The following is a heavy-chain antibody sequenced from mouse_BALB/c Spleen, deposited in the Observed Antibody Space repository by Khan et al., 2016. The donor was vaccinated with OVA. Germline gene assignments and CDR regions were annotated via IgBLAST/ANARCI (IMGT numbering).Heavy chain of an antibody. V-gene: IGHV1S136*01. Sequence: VRLQQSGPELVKPGASVKMSRKASGYTFTSYVIHWVKQRPGQGLEWIGYIYPYNDASKYSDKFKGKATLTSDKSSSTAYMALSSLTSEDSAVYFCASYYGSRFVYWGQGTLVTVSS. CDR3: ASYYGSRFVY. CDR2: IYPYNDAS. CDR1: GYTFTSYV. D-gene: IGHD1-1*02. J-gene: IGHJ3*01.